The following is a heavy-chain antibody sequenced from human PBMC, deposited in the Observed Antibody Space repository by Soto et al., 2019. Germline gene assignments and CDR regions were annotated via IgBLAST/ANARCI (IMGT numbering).Heavy chain of an antibody. J-gene: IGHJ6*02. V-gene: IGHV1-2*04. CDR3: ARSEAALRRKNYYYYYGMDV. Sequence: ASVKVSCKATGYTLTSYGISWVRQAPGQGLEWMGWINPNTGGTNYAQKFQGWVTMTRDTSISTAYMELSRLRSDDTAMYYCARSEAALRRKNYYYYYGMDVWGQGTTVTVSS. D-gene: IGHD4-17*01. CDR1: GYTLTSYG. CDR2: INPNTGGT.